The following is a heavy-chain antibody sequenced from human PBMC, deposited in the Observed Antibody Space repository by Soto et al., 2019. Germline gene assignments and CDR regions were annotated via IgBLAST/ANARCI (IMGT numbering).Heavy chain of an antibody. D-gene: IGHD6-13*01. CDR1: GGSISSGDYY. V-gene: IGHV4-30-4*01. CDR3: ARGGDSSSWSLSYYYYGMDV. Sequence: SETLSLTCTVSGGSISSGDYYWSWIRQPPGKGLEYIGYIYYSLNTYYNPSLKSRVTISVDTSKNQFSLRLSSVTAADTAVYYCARGGDSSSWSLSYYYYGMDVWGQGTTVTVSS. J-gene: IGHJ6*02. CDR2: IYYSLNT.